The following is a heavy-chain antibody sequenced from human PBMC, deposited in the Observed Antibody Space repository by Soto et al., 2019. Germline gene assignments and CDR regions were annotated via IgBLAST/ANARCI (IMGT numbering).Heavy chain of an antibody. V-gene: IGHV3-66*01. CDR1: GFTVSSNH. CDR3: ARVRHWDYGMDV. D-gene: IGHD7-27*01. J-gene: IGHJ6*02. Sequence: EVQLLESGGGLVQPGGSLRLSCAASGFTVSSNHMSWVRQAPGKGLEWVSVIYSGGSTYYADSVKGRFTISRDNSKNTVYLQMNSLGAEDTAVYYCARVRHWDYGMDVWGQGTTVTVSS. CDR2: IYSGGST.